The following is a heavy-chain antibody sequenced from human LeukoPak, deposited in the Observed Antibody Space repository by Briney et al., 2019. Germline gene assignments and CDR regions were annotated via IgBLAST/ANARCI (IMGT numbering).Heavy chain of an antibody. V-gene: IGHV4-34*01. Sequence: SETLSLTCAVYGGSFSGYYWSWIRQPPGKGLEWIGEINHSGSTNYNPFLKSRVTISVDTSKNQFSLKLSSVTAADTAVYYCARGPPHITIFGVVSVLNYYGMDVWGQGTTVTVSS. D-gene: IGHD3-3*01. CDR1: GGSFSGYY. CDR2: INHSGST. CDR3: ARGPPHITIFGVVSVLNYYGMDV. J-gene: IGHJ6*02.